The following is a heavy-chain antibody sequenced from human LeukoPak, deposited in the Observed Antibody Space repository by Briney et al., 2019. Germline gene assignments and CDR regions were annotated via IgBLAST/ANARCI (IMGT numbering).Heavy chain of an antibody. V-gene: IGHV4-4*07. CDR2: IYTSGST. Sequence: PSETLSLTCTVSGGSISSYYWSWIRQPAGKGLEWIGRIYTSGSTNYNPSLKSRVTMSVDTSKNQFSLKLSSVTAADTAVYYCARGPSYYDFWSGGFDAFDIWGQGTMVTVSS. D-gene: IGHD3-3*01. CDR1: GGSISSYY. CDR3: ARGPSYYDFWSGGFDAFDI. J-gene: IGHJ3*02.